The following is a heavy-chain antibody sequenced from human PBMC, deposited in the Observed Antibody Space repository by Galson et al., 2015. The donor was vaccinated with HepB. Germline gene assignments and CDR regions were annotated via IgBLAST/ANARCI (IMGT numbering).Heavy chain of an antibody. CDR3: ARGLLDPYGDYNFRAFDI. V-gene: IGHV4-4*02. CDR1: GYSISSSNW. Sequence: ATLSLTCSVSGYSISSSNWWSWVRQPPGKGLEWIGEIYHSGGTNYNPSLKSRVTISLDTSMNQFSLKLRSVTAADTAVYYCARGLLDPYGDYNFRAFDIWGQGPVVTVSS. D-gene: IGHD4-17*01. J-gene: IGHJ3*02. CDR2: IYHSGGT.